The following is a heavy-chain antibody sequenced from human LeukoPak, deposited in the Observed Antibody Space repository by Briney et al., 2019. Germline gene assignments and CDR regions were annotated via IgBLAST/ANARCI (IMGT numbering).Heavy chain of an antibody. D-gene: IGHD3-9*01. V-gene: IGHV4-34*01. Sequence: PSETLSLTCAVYGGSFSGYYWSWIRQPPGKGLEWIGEINHSGSTNNNPSLKSRVTISVDTSKNQVSLKPSSVTAADTAVYYCARGSYDILTGCRSNFDYWGQGTLVTVSS. J-gene: IGHJ4*02. CDR1: GGSFSGYY. CDR3: ARGSYDILTGCRSNFDY. CDR2: INHSGST.